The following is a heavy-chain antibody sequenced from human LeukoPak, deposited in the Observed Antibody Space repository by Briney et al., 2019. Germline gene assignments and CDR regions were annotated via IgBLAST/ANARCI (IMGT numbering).Heavy chain of an antibody. CDR3: ARGSVYDYVWGSYEYYFDY. CDR1: GGSISSYY. J-gene: IGHJ4*02. V-gene: IGHV4-59*12. D-gene: IGHD3-16*01. CDR2: IYYSGST. Sequence: SETLSLTCTVSGGSISSYYWSWIRQPPGKGLEWIGYIYYSGSTNYNPSLKSRVTISVDTSKNQFSLKLSSVTAADTAVYYCARGSVYDYVWGSYEYYFDYWGQGTLVTVSS.